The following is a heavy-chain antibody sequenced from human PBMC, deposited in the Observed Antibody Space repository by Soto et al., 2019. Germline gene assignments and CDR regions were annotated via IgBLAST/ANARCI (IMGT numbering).Heavy chain of an antibody. D-gene: IGHD6-6*01. CDR1: GGSISSYY. Sequence: QVQLQESGPGLVKPSETLSLTCTVSGGSISSYYWSWIRQPPGKGLEWIGYIYYSGSTNYNPSLKSRVTISVDTSKNQFSLTLSSVTAADTAVYYCARGWVSQLGYYYGMDVWGQGTTVTVSS. CDR2: IYYSGST. CDR3: ARGWVSQLGYYYGMDV. V-gene: IGHV4-59*01. J-gene: IGHJ6*02.